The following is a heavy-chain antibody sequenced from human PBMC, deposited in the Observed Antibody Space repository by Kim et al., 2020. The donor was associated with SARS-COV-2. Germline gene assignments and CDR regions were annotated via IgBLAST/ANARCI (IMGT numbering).Heavy chain of an antibody. V-gene: IGHV3-30-3*01. Sequence: GGSLRLSCAASGFTFSSYAMHWVRQAPGKGLEWVAVISYDGSNKYYADSVKGRFTISRDNSKNTLYLQMNSLRAEDTAVYYCARSRYCSSTSCYYYYYG. CDR2: ISYDGSNK. CDR1: GFTFSSYA. CDR3: ARSRYCSSTSCYYYYYG. D-gene: IGHD2-2*01. J-gene: IGHJ6*01.